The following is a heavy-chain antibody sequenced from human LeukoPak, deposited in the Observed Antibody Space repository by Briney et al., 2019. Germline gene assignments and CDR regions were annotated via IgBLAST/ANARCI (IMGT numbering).Heavy chain of an antibody. CDR2: ISTSGNGT. V-gene: IGHV3-48*03. Sequence: GGSLRLSCVASGFNLTSYEMNWVRQAPGKGLEWLSYISTSGNGTYYADSVKGRVTISRDNAKNTLYLQMKSLRAEDTAVYYCARDNAPRYYCGSGSFSYYFDSWGQGTLVTVSS. J-gene: IGHJ4*02. CDR1: GFNLTSYE. D-gene: IGHD3-10*01. CDR3: ARDNAPRYYCGSGSFSYYFDS.